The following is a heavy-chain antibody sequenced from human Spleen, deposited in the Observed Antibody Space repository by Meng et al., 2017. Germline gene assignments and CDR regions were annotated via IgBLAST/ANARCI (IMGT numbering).Heavy chain of an antibody. J-gene: IGHJ4*02. CDR3: ARGYINYDDYLALGG. V-gene: IGHV3-30*07. D-gene: IGHD4-17*01. Sequence: SVKGRCTISRDNSKNTLYLQMNSLRAEDTAVYYCARGYINYDDYLALGGWGQGTLVTVSS.